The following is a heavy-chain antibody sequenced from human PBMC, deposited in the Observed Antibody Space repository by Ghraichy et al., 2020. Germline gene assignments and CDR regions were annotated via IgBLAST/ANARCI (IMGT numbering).Heavy chain of an antibody. Sequence: SETLSLTCTVSGDSISSNFWHWIRQPPGKGLEWIGYIHYNGDTNYNPSLRSRVTMSVDTSKKHFSLKLSSVSAADTAVYYCARRVRQTGPPGAEHWLDPWGQGRLVVVSS. CDR1: GDSISSNF. J-gene: IGHJ5*02. D-gene: IGHD1-1*01. V-gene: IGHV4-59*08. CDR3: ARRVRQTGPPGAEHWLDP. CDR2: IHYNGDT.